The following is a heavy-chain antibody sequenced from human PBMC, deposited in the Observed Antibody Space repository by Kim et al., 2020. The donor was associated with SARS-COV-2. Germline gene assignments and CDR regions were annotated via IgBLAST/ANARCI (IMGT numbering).Heavy chain of an antibody. Sequence: KYYVDLEKGRFTISRDNAKNSLYLQMNSLRAEDTAVYYCARVPLDAFDIWGQGTMDTVSS. J-gene: IGHJ3*02. V-gene: IGHV3-7*01. CDR2: K. CDR3: ARVPLDAFDI.